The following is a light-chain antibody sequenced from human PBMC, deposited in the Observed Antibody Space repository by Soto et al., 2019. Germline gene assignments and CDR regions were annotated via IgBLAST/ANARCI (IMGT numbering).Light chain of an antibody. J-gene: IGLJ1*01. CDR3: PSYAGSNNFFYV. CDR1: SSDVGGYNY. CDR2: EVS. Sequence: QSALTQPPSASGSPGQSVTISCTGTSSDVGGYNYVSWYQQHPGKAPKLMIYEVSKRPSGVPDRFSGSKSGNTASLTVSGLQAEDEADYYCPSYAGSNNFFYVFGTGTQLTVL. V-gene: IGLV2-8*01.